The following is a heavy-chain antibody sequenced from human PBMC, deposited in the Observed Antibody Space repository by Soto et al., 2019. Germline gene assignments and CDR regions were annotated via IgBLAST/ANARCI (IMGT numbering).Heavy chain of an antibody. CDR1: GFTFSAYW. J-gene: IGHJ4*02. CDR3: ARGPRVSSTGTGAH. Sequence: PGGSQRLSCAVSGFTFSAYWMHWVRQAPGKGLTWVSRISDDGSTATYADSVKGRFVISRDNAKNSLYLEMNTLRADDSGLYYCARGPRVSSTGTGAHWGRGTLVTVSS. D-gene: IGHD1-1*01. V-gene: IGHV3-74*01. CDR2: ISDDGSTA.